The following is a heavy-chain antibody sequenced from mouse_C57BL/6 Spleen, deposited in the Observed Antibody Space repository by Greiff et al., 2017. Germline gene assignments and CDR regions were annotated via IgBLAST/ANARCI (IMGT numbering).Heavy chain of an antibody. Sequence: QVQLKESGPGLVQPSQSLSITCTVSGFSLTSYGVHWVRQPPGKGLEWLGVIWSGGSTDYNAAFISRLSISKDNSKSQVFFKMNSLQADDTAIYYCAKIGMNGYYGAMDDWGQGTSVTVSS. D-gene: IGHD2-3*01. CDR2: IWSGGST. J-gene: IGHJ4*01. V-gene: IGHV2-4*01. CDR3: AKIGMNGYYGAMDD. CDR1: GFSLTSYG.